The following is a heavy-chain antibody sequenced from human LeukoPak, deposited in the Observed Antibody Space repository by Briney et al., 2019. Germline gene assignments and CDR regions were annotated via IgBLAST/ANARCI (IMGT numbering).Heavy chain of an antibody. D-gene: IGHD3-22*01. CDR2: IIPIFGTA. CDR3: ARSEGQTYYYDSSGYYRDY. J-gene: IGHJ4*02. Sequence: SVKVSCKASGGTFSSYAISWVRQAPGQGLEWMGGIIPIFGTANYAQKFQGRVTITADESTSTAYMELSSLRPEDTAVYYCARSEGQTYYYDSSGYYRDYWGQGTLVTVSS. V-gene: IGHV1-69*13. CDR1: GGTFSSYA.